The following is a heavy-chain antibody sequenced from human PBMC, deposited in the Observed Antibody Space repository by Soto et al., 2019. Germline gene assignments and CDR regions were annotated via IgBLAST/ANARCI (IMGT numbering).Heavy chain of an antibody. CDR3: EKMIKINGMDV. D-gene: IGHD3-22*01. CDR2: ISSSSTYI. J-gene: IGHJ6*02. Sequence: LIGSFSSSGFTFSYYYISFILQAPGKGLEWVSHISSSSTYIYYADSVRGRFTISRDNAKYSLYLQMNSLRAEDTAVYYCEKMIKINGMDVWGQGTTVTVSS. V-gene: IGHV3-11*06. CDR1: GFTFSYYY.